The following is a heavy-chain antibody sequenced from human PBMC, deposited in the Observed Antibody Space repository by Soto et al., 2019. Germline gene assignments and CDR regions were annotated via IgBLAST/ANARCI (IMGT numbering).Heavy chain of an antibody. J-gene: IGHJ4*02. Sequence: VGSLRISCAASGFTFSSYAMHWVRQAPGKGLEWVAVISYDGSNKYYADSVKGRFTISRDNSKNTLYLQMNSLRAEDTAVYYCARDRGTAMTDYWGQGTLVTVSS. CDR3: ARDRGTAMTDY. CDR1: GFTFSSYA. V-gene: IGHV3-30-3*01. CDR2: ISYDGSNK. D-gene: IGHD5-18*01.